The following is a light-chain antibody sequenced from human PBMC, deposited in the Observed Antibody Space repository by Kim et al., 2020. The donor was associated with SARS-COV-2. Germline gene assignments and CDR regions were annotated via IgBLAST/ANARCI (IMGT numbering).Light chain of an antibody. Sequence: EIVMTQSPATLSVSPGERATLSCRASQSIRSNLAWYQQKPGQSPRLLIYDASTLATGIPARFSGSGSGTEFILTISSLQSEDFAVYFCQQYYHWDFTFGPGTKVDIK. V-gene: IGKV3-15*01. CDR2: DAS. CDR3: QQYYHWDFT. CDR1: QSIRSN. J-gene: IGKJ3*01.